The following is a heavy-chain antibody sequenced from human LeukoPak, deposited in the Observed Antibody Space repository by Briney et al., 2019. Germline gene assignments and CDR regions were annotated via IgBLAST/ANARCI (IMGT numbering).Heavy chain of an antibody. V-gene: IGHV4-39*07. D-gene: IGHD3-3*01. CDR2: INHSGST. J-gene: IGHJ4*02. CDR1: GGSISSSAYH. CDR3: ARGIAVLEWLLPNQATAIRY. Sequence: PSETLSLTCTVSGGSISSSAYHWGWIRQPPGKGLEWIGEINHSGSTNYNPSLKSRVTISVDTSKNQFSLKLSSATAADTAVYYCARGIAVLEWLLPNQATAIRYWGQGTLVTVSS.